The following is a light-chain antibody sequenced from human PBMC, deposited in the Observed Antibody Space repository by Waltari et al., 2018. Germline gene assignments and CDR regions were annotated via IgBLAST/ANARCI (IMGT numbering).Light chain of an antibody. V-gene: IGKV3-15*01. CDR3: QHYNNRPPYT. CDR1: QSVSSN. Sequence: EIVLTQSPATLSVSPGEGTTLSCRASQSVSSNLAWYQQKPGQAPRLLIYDASARATGLPARFSGSGSGTEFTLTISSLQSEDFAVYYCQHYNNRPPYTFGQGSKLDIK. CDR2: DAS. J-gene: IGKJ2*01.